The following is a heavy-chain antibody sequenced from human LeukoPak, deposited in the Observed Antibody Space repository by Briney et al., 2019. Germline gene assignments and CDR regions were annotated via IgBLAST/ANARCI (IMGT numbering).Heavy chain of an antibody. Sequence: SVKVSCKASGATFSSYAINWVRLAPGQGLEWMGGIIPIFGTANYAQKFQGRVTITADESTSTAYMELSSLRSEDTAVYYCARDQGNTAMALDYWGQGTLVTVSS. V-gene: IGHV1-69*13. CDR1: GATFSSYA. CDR2: IIPIFGTA. J-gene: IGHJ4*02. CDR3: ARDQGNTAMALDY. D-gene: IGHD5-18*01.